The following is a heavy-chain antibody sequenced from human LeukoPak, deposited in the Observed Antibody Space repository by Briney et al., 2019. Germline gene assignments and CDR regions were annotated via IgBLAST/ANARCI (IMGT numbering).Heavy chain of an antibody. CDR2: VYHSGST. CDR1: GGSISSGGYS. V-gene: IGHV4-30-2*01. J-gene: IGHJ6*02. Sequence: SETLSLTCAVSGGSISSGGYSWSWIRQPPGKGLEWIGYVYHSGSTYYNPSLKSRVTISVDRSKNQFSLKLSSVTAADTAVYYCARVTAVTGEMDVWGQGTTVTVSS. CDR3: ARVTAVTGEMDV. D-gene: IGHD4-17*01.